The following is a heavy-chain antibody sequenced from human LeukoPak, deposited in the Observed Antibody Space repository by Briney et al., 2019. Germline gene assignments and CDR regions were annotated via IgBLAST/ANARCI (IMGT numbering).Heavy chain of an antibody. CDR2: INHSGST. V-gene: IGHV4-34*01. D-gene: IGHD3-10*01. CDR3: ARGGYGSGSSYFDY. J-gene: IGHJ4*02. Sequence: SETLSLTCAVYGGSFSGYYWSWLRQPPGKGLEWIGEINHSGSTNYNPSLKSRVTISVDTSKNQFSLKLSSVTAADTAVYYCARGGYGSGSSYFDYWGQGTLVTVSS. CDR1: GGSFSGYY.